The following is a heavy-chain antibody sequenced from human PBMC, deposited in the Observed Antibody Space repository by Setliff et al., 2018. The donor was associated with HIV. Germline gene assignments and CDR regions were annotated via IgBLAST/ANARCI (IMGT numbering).Heavy chain of an antibody. CDR1: GGTFSTFV. CDR3: ARSVWPVIVPTDPTVDAFNI. Sequence: SVKVSCKASGGTFSTFVINWVRQAPGRGFEWLGRIIPVLGTTYSAQKFQGRLTLSADKSSTTAYLDLSSLRSEDTAIYYCARSVWPVIVPTDPTVDAFNIWGQGTKVTVSS. V-gene: IGHV1-69*06. D-gene: IGHD3-16*02. CDR2: IIPVLGTT. J-gene: IGHJ3*02.